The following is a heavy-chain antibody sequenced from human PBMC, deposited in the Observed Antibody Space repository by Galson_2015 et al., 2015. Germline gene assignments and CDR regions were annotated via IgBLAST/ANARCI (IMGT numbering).Heavy chain of an antibody. CDR2: ISGSGGST. CDR3: AKDGSGSYYDYYYYYMDV. CDR1: GFTFSSYA. V-gene: IGHV3-23*01. Sequence: SLRLSCAASGFTFSSYAMSWVRQAPGKGLEWVSAISGSGGSTYYADSVKGRFTISRDNSKNTLYLQMNSLRAEDTAVYYCAKDGSGSYYDYYYYYMDVWGKGTTVTVSS. J-gene: IGHJ6*03. D-gene: IGHD3-10*01.